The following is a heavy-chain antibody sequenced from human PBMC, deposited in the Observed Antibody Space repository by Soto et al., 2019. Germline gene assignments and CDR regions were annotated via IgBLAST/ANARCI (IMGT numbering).Heavy chain of an antibody. V-gene: IGHV3-74*01. D-gene: IGHD6-19*01. CDR3: ARDAYISGYYQFDY. J-gene: IGHJ4*02. Sequence: PGGCLRLSCAASGFTFSSYWMHWVRQVPGKGLVWVSRIHFDGSTTHYADSVKGRFTISRDNAKNTLSLQMNSLRAEDTAVYYCARDAYISGYYQFDYWGQGTLVTVSS. CDR2: IHFDGSTT. CDR1: GFTFSSYW.